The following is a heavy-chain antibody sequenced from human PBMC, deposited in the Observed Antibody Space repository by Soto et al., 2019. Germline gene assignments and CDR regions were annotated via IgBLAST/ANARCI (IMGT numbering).Heavy chain of an antibody. CDR2: IYHSGST. Sequence: LSETLSLTCAVSGGSISSGGYSWSWIRQPPGKGLEWIGYIYHSGSTYYNPSRKSRVTISVDRSKNQFSLKLSSVTAADTAVYYCARDSSIGQGPWYDPWGQGTLVTVSS. D-gene: IGHD6-6*01. V-gene: IGHV4-30-2*01. CDR1: GGSISSGGYS. J-gene: IGHJ5*02. CDR3: ARDSSIGQGPWYDP.